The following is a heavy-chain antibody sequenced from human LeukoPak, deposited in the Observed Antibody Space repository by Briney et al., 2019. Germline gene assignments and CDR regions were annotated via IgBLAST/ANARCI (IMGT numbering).Heavy chain of an antibody. V-gene: IGHV3-23*01. Sequence: GGSLRLSCAASGFTFSSYSMSWVRLAPGKGLEWVSGINGSGDNRYYADSVKGRLTISRDNSKNTLYLQMNSLRAEDTAVFYCAKYPASGGYFDYWGQGTLVTVSS. CDR3: AKYPASGGYFDY. CDR1: GFTFSSYS. CDR2: INGSGDNR. J-gene: IGHJ4*02. D-gene: IGHD6-13*01.